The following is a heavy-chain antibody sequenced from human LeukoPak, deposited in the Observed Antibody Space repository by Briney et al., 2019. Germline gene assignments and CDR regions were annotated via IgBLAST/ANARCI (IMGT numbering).Heavy chain of an antibody. Sequence: ASVNVSCKASGYTFTSYGISWVRQAPGQGLEWMGWISAYNGNTNYAQKLQGRVTMTTDTSTSTAYMELRSLRSDDTAVYYCARASSGYSYGLIDYWGQGTLVTVSS. CDR2: ISAYNGNT. D-gene: IGHD5-18*01. V-gene: IGHV1-18*04. CDR3: ARASSGYSYGLIDY. CDR1: GYTFTSYG. J-gene: IGHJ4*02.